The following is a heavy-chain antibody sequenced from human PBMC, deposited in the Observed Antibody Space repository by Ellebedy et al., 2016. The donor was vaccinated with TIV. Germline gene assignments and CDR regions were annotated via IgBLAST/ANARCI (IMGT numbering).Heavy chain of an antibody. CDR2: INPDSGGT. CDR3: ARVRRGSSGMDV. CDR1: GYTFSANY. D-gene: IGHD6-13*01. J-gene: IGHJ6*02. V-gene: IGHV1-2*02. Sequence: ASVKVSCKASGYTFSANYIHWVRQAPGQGLEWMGWINPDSGGTNLAQKFQGRVTMTRDTSVNTVYMEVSRLESDDTAVYYCARVRRGSSGMDVWGQGTTVTVS.